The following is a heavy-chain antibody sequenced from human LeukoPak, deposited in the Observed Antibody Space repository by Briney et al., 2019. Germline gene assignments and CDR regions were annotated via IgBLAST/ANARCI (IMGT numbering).Heavy chain of an antibody. V-gene: IGHV3-11*01. CDR3: AREFTKRDY. CDR1: GFTFSDYY. Sequence: GGSLRLSCVASGFTFSDYYMSWIRQAPGKGLEWVSYISGSDGTIKYADSVKGRFTISRDNAKNSLYLQMNSLRVEDTAVYYCAREFTKRDYWGQGTLVTVSS. CDR2: ISGSDGTI. J-gene: IGHJ4*02.